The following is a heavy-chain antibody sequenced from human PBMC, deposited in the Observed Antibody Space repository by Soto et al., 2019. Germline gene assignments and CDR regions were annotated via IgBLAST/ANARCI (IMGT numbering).Heavy chain of an antibody. J-gene: IGHJ4*02. V-gene: IGHV1-18*01. CDR3: AREEVGYSSSLPLAY. D-gene: IGHD6-6*01. Sequence: ASVKVSCKASGYTFTSFGVSWVRQAPGQGLEWMGWISAYNGNTNYAQKFQGRVTMTTDTSTRTAYMELRSLRSDDTAVYYCAREEVGYSSSLPLAYWGQGTQVTVSS. CDR2: ISAYNGNT. CDR1: GYTFTSFG.